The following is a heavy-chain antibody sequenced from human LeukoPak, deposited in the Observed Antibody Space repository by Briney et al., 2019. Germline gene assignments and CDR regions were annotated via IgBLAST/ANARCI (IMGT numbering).Heavy chain of an antibody. V-gene: IGHV1-2*02. CDR3: ASEWLLAPFGAFDI. CDR1: GYTFTSYY. J-gene: IGHJ3*02. CDR2: INPNSGGT. Sequence: GASVKVSCKASGYTFTSYYMHWVRQAPGQGLEWMGWINPNSGGTNYAQKFQGRVTMTRDTSTSTAYMELSRLRSDDTAVYYCASEWLLAPFGAFDIWGQGTMVTVSS. D-gene: IGHD3-22*01.